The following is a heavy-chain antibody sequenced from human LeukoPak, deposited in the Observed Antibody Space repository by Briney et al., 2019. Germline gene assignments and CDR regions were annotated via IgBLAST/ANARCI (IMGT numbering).Heavy chain of an antibody. CDR2: ISYDGSNK. CDR1: GFTFSSYA. D-gene: IGHD5-12*01. CDR3: ARVGDMGDIVATMGSDY. V-gene: IGHV3-30-3*01. Sequence: GGSLRLSCAASGFTFSSYAMHWVRQAPGKGLEWVAVISYDGSNKYYADSVKGRFTISRDNSKNTLYLQMNSLRAEDTAVYYCARVGDMGDIVATMGSDYWGQGTLVTVSS. J-gene: IGHJ4*02.